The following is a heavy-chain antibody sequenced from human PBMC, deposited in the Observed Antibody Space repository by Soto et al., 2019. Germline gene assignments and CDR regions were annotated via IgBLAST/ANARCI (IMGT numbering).Heavy chain of an antibody. V-gene: IGHV1-69*12. CDR3: ARGDATKIVVTTYYAMDV. CDR1: GGSLSNYG. D-gene: IGHD3-22*01. Sequence: QVQLVQSGAEVKKPGSSVKVSCKASGGSLSNYGISWVRQAPGQGLEWMGAIIPVFGTPNYAQKLKDRVTITADESTTTVYMEVRSLTSEDTAVYYCARGDATKIVVTTYYAMDVWGQGTTVTVSS. CDR2: IIPVFGTP. J-gene: IGHJ6*02.